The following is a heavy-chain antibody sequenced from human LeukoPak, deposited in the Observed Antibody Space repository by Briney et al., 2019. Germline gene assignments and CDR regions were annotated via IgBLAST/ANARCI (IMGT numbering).Heavy chain of an antibody. CDR2: ISYDGSNK. V-gene: IGHV3-30*04. CDR3: ARDAVMDV. CDR1: GFTFSSYA. J-gene: IGHJ6*02. Sequence: GGSLRLSCAASGFTFSSYAMHWVRQAPGKGLEWVAVISYDGSNKYYADSAKGRFTISRDNSKNTLYLQMNSLRAEDTAVYYCARDAVMDVWGQGTTVTVSS.